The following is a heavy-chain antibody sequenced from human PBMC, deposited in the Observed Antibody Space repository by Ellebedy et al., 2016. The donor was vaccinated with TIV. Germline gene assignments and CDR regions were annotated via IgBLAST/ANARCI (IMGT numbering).Heavy chain of an antibody. CDR3: TTVYRYNYDSV. V-gene: IGHV3-15*01. CDR1: GFTFSNAW. J-gene: IGHJ4*02. D-gene: IGHD5-18*01. CDR2: IKSKTDGGAA. Sequence: GGSLRLSCAASGFTFSNAWMNWVRQAPGKGLEWIGRIKSKTDGGAADYAAPVKGRFTISRDDSKNTLYLQMNSLKTEDTAVYFCTTVYRYNYDSVWGQGTLVTVSS.